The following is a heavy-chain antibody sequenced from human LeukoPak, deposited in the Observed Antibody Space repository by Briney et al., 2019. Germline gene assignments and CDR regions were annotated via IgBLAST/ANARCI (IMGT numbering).Heavy chain of an antibody. CDR3: AVYWGAIDY. Sequence: SETLSLTCTVSGGSITSSSYYWGWIRQPPGKGLEWIGSIYYSGSTYYNPSLKSRVTISVDTSKNQFSLKLSSVTAADTAVYYCAVYWGAIDYWGQGTLVTVSS. J-gene: IGHJ4*02. V-gene: IGHV4-39*01. D-gene: IGHD3-16*01. CDR2: IYYSGST. CDR1: GGSITSSSYY.